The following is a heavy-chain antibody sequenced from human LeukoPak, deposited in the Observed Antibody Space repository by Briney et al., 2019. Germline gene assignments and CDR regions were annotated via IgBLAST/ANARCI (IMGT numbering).Heavy chain of an antibody. CDR2: LSGSGGST. V-gene: IGHV3-23*01. Sequence: QPGGSLRLSCAASGFTFSTYAMSWVRQAPGKGLEWVSLLSGSGGSTYYADSVKGRFTISRDNSKNTLYLQMNSLRAEDTAVYYCAKDGDEYSSSYHFDYWGQGTLVTVSS. J-gene: IGHJ4*02. CDR3: AKDGDEYSSSYHFDY. CDR1: GFTFSTYA. D-gene: IGHD6-6*01.